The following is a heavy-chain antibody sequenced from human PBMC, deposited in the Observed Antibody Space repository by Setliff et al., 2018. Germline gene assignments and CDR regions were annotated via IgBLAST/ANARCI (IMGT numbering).Heavy chain of an antibody. CDR1: GGSISSSSYY. D-gene: IGHD3-3*01. Sequence: SETLSLTCTVSGGSISSSSYYWGWIRQPPGKGLEWIGSIYYSGSTYYNPSLKSRVTISVDTSKNQFSLKLSSVTAADTALYYCARAPRNFGVVINYYYYYYGMDVWGQGTTVTVSS. CDR3: ARAPRNFGVVINYYYYYYGMDV. CDR2: IYYSGST. J-gene: IGHJ6*02. V-gene: IGHV4-39*07.